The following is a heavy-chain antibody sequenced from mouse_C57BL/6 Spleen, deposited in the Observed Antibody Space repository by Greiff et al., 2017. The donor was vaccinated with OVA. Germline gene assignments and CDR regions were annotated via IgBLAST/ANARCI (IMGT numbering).Heavy chain of an antibody. Sequence: VQLQQSGAELVKPGASVKLSCTASGFTIKDYYMHWVKQRPEQGLEWIGRIDPEDGETNYAPKFQGKATITADTSSNTAYLQLSSLTSEDTAVYYCGCFANWDGGFDYWGQGTTLTVSS. CDR2: IDPEDGET. CDR1: GFTIKDYY. J-gene: IGHJ2*01. V-gene: IGHV14-2*01. CDR3: GCFANWDGGFDY. D-gene: IGHD4-1*01.